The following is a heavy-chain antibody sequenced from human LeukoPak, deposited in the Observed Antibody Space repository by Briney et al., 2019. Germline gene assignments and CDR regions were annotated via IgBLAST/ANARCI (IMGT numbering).Heavy chain of an antibody. Sequence: PGGSLRLSCAASGFTFSSYAMHWVRQAPGKGLEWVAVISYDGSNKYYADSVKGRFTISRDNSKNTLYLQMNSLRPEDTAVYYCVRSLRSADFWGHGTLVTVSS. CDR2: ISYDGSNK. J-gene: IGHJ5*01. CDR1: GFTFSSYA. CDR3: VRSLRSADF. V-gene: IGHV3-30-3*01.